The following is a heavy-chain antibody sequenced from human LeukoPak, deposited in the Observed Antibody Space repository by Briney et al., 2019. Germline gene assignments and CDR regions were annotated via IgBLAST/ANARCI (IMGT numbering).Heavy chain of an antibody. D-gene: IGHD6-19*01. V-gene: IGHV6-1*01. CDR2: TYYRSKWYT. Sequence: SQTLSLTCAISGDSVSSISAAWNWIRQSPSRGLEWLGRTYYRSKWYTDYTVSVKSRITINPATSKNQLSLHLNSVTPEDTAVYYCARYSNGWAYIDFWGQGTLVTVSS. CDR1: GDSVSSISAA. CDR3: ARYSNGWAYIDF. J-gene: IGHJ4*02.